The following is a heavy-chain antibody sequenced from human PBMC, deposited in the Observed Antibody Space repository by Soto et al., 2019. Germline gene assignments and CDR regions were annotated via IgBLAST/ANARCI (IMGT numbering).Heavy chain of an antibody. CDR3: AREGPHSGSYRAFDI. D-gene: IGHD1-26*01. Sequence: ASVKVSCKASGGTFSSYAISWVRQAPGQGLEWMGGIIPIFGTANYAQKFQGRVTITADESTSTAYMELSSLRSEDTAVYYCAREGPHSGSYRAFDIWGQGTMVTVSS. CDR1: GGTFSSYA. CDR2: IIPIFGTA. V-gene: IGHV1-69*13. J-gene: IGHJ3*02.